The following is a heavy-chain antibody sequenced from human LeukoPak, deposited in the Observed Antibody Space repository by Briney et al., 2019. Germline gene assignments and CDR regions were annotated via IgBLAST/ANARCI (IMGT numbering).Heavy chain of an antibody. J-gene: IGHJ4*02. D-gene: IGHD6-19*01. Sequence: GGSLRLSCAASGFIVSSNYMSWVRQATGKGLEWVSVIYSGGTTYYADSVKGRFTISRDNSKNTLYLQMNSLRAEDTAVYYCARYHSGWYYSDYWGQGTLVTVSS. V-gene: IGHV3-53*01. CDR2: IYSGGTT. CDR1: GFIVSSNY. CDR3: ARYHSGWYYSDY.